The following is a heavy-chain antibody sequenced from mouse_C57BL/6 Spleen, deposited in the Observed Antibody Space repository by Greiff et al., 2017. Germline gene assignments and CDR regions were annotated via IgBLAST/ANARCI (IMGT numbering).Heavy chain of an antibody. CDR3: ARGPYYYKGYFDV. D-gene: IGHD1-1*01. Sequence: QVQLQQPGTELVKPGASVKLSCKASGYTFTSYWMHWVKQRPGQGLEWIGNINPSNGGTNYNEKFKSKATLTVDKSSSTVYMQLSSLTSEDSAVYYCARGPYYYKGYFDVWGTGTTVTVSS. V-gene: IGHV1-53*01. CDR2: INPSNGGT. J-gene: IGHJ1*03. CDR1: GYTFTSYW.